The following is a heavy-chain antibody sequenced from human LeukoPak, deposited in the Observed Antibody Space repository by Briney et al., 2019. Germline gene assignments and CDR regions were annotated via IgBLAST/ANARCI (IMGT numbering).Heavy chain of an antibody. Sequence: GGSLRLSCAASGFTFSSYAMSWVRQAPGKGLEWVSVIYSGGSTYYADSVKGRFTISRDNSKNTLYLQMNSLRAEDTAVYYCARSDYCSGGSCYFGWGQGTLVTVSS. CDR2: IYSGGST. D-gene: IGHD2-15*01. J-gene: IGHJ4*02. CDR1: GFTFSSYA. V-gene: IGHV3-53*01. CDR3: ARSDYCSGGSCYFG.